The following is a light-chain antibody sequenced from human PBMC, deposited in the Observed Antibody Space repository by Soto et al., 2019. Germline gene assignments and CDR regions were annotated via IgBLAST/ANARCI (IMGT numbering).Light chain of an antibody. CDR2: GAS. J-gene: IGKJ1*01. Sequence: EIVMTQSPATLSVSPGERATLSCRASQSVRRNLAWYQQKPGQAPRLLIYGASPRATGIPARFSGSGSGTACTLTISSLRSEDLAVYYGQQYKNWPPWTFGQGTKVEIK. V-gene: IGKV3-15*01. CDR3: QQYKNWPPWT. CDR1: QSVRRN.